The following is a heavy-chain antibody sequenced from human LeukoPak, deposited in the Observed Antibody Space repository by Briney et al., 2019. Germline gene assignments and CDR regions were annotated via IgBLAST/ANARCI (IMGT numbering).Heavy chain of an antibody. J-gene: IGHJ4*02. V-gene: IGHV3-33*03. D-gene: IGHD3-10*01. CDR2: IWYDGSNK. CDR1: GFTFSSYG. Sequence: PGGSLRLSCAASGFTFSSYGMHWVRQAPGKGLEWVAVIWYDGSNKYYADSVKGRFTISRDNAKNALYLQMNSLRIEDTAVYYCEAYGSVWGQGTLVAVSS. CDR3: EAYGSV.